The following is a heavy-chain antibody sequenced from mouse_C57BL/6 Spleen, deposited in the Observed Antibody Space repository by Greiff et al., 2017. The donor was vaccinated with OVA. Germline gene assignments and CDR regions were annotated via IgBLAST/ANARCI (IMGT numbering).Heavy chain of an antibody. D-gene: IGHD1-1*02. CDR3: ARDARVGDAMDY. V-gene: IGHV5-4*01. CDR1: GFTFSSYA. CDR2: ISDGGSYT. Sequence: EVKLVESGGGLVKPGGSLKLSCAASGFTFSSYAMSWVRQTPEKRLEWVATISDGGSYTYYPDNVKGRFTISRDNAKNNLYLQMSHLKSEDTAMYYCARDARVGDAMDYWGQGTSVTVSS. J-gene: IGHJ4*01.